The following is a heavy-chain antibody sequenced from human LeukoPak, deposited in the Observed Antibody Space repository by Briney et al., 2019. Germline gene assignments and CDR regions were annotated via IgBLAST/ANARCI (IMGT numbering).Heavy chain of an antibody. V-gene: IGHV3-33*06. J-gene: IGHJ6*03. CDR2: IWFDGSNK. Sequence: GRSLRLSCAASGFTFSSYAMHWVRQAPGKGLEWVAVIWFDGSNKYYADSVKGRFTISRDNSQNTLYLQMNSLRAEDTAVYYCAKAGRDAYTAPENYYYYMDVWGKGTTVTVSS. CDR1: GFTFSSYA. CDR3: AKAGRDAYTAPENYYYYMDV. D-gene: IGHD5-24*01.